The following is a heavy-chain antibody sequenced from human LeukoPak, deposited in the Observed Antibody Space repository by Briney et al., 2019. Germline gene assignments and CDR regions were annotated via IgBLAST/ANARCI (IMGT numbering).Heavy chain of an antibody. V-gene: IGHV4-61*02. CDR2: IHISGST. CDR3: ARDTYKYDSSGYYYYYYGMDV. Sequence: SQTLSLTCTVFGDSISSDSYNWNWIRQPAGRGLEWIGRIHISGSTNHNPSLKSRVTLSVDTSKNQFSLKLSSVTAADTAVYYCARDTYKYDSSGYYYYYYGMDVWGQGTTVTVSS. D-gene: IGHD3-22*01. J-gene: IGHJ6*02. CDR1: GDSISSDSYN.